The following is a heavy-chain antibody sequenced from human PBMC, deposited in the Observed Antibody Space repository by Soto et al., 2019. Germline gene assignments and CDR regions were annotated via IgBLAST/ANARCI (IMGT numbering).Heavy chain of an antibody. CDR3: ARGGRFCGADCYKGGIDY. Sequence: GSLRLSCAASGFTFSPYTMHWVRQTPGKGLEWVAVISYDGSDKNYADSVRGRFTISRDNSKNTLFLQMNSLRAEDTALYYCARGGRFCGADCYKGGIDYWGQGALVTVSS. CDR1: GFTFSPYT. D-gene: IGHD2-21*02. J-gene: IGHJ4*02. CDR2: ISYDGSDK. V-gene: IGHV3-30-3*01.